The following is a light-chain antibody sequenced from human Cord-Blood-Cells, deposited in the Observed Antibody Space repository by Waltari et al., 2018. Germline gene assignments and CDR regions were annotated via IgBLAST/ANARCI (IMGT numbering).Light chain of an antibody. CDR2: DAS. CDR1: QSVSSS. Sequence: EIVLTQFPASLSLSPGERATLSCRASQSVSSSLAWYQQKPGQAPRLLIYDASNSATGIPARFSGSGSGTDFTLAISSLEPEDFAVYYCQQRSNWPLTFGGGTKVEIK. V-gene: IGKV3-11*01. J-gene: IGKJ4*01. CDR3: QQRSNWPLT.